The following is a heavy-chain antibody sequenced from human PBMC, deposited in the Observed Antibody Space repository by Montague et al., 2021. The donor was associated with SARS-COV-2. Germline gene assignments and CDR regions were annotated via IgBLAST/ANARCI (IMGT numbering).Heavy chain of an antibody. CDR3: ARLGDGVVPSPTLGVGPYYSSEHMDV. D-gene: IGHD3-10*01. CDR2: IHHGGST. J-gene: IGHJ6*03. Sequence: SETLSLTCAVHGGSFSTYSWNWIRQPPGKGLEWIGEIHHGGSTNYNPSLKSRVTISADTSKNQFSLKLTSVAAADTAVYYCARLGDGVVPSPTLGVGPYYSSEHMDVWGKGTPVTVSS. CDR1: GGSFSTYS. V-gene: IGHV4-34*01.